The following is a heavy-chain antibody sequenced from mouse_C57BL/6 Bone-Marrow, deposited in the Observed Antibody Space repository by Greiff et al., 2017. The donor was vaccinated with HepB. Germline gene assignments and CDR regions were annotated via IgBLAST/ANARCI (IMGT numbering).Heavy chain of an antibody. CDR3: ARHERALYDGYYVAWFAY. D-gene: IGHD2-3*01. J-gene: IGHJ3*01. Sequence: VKLQESGAELVKPGASVKLSCKASGYTFTEYTIHWVKQRSGQGLEWIGWFYPGSGSIKYNEKFKDKATLTADKSSSTVYMELSRLTSEDSAVYFCARHERALYDGYYVAWFAYWGQGTLVTVSA. CDR1: GYTFTEYT. V-gene: IGHV1-62-2*01. CDR2: FYPGSGSI.